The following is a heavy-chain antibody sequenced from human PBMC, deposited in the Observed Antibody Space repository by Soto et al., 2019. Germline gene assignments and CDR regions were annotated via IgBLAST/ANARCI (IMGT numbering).Heavy chain of an antibody. V-gene: IGHV3-15*01. Sequence: GGSLRLSCAASGFTFSNAWMSWVRQAPGKGLEWVGRIKSKTDGGTTDYAAPVKGRFTISRDDSKNTLYLQMNSLKTEDTDVYYCTTGREATGATDAFDIWGQGTMVTVSS. D-gene: IGHD7-27*01. CDR3: TTGREATGATDAFDI. CDR2: IKSKTDGGTT. CDR1: GFTFSNAW. J-gene: IGHJ3*02.